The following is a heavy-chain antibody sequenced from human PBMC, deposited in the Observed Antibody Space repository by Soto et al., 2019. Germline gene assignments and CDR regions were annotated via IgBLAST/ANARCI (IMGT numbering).Heavy chain of an antibody. V-gene: IGHV3-23*01. CDR3: TKAVWIFLGPPDF. D-gene: IGHD3-3*01. Sequence: DVQLLESGGGLVQSGGSLRLSCVASGFTYDKHAMNWVRQAPGKGLEWVASVSGGGGSTAYSDPVKGRFTISRDNSNNTVYLEMTGLRTEDTALYYCTKAVWIFLGPPDFWGQGTLVTVAS. J-gene: IGHJ4*02. CDR1: GFTYDKHA. CDR2: VSGGGGST.